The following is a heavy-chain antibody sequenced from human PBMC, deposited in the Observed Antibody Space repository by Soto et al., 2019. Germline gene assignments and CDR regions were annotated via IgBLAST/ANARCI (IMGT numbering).Heavy chain of an antibody. D-gene: IGHD6-13*01. V-gene: IGHV3-48*03. J-gene: IGHJ6*02. CDR1: GFTFSSYE. CDR2: ISSSGSTI. CDR3: ARDCSIVHSSSWSLSYYYGMDV. Sequence: GGSLRLSCAASGFTFSSYEMNRVRQAPGKGLEWVSYISSSGSTIYYADSVKGRFTISRDNAKNSLYLQMNSLRAEDTAVYYCARDCSIVHSSSWSLSYYYGMDVWGQGTTVTVSS.